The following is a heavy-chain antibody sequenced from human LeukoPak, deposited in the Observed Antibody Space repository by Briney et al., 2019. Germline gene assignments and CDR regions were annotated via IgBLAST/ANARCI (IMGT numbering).Heavy chain of an antibody. J-gene: IGHJ5*02. CDR1: GGSFSGYY. CDR3: ARVDCDFWSGYYWFDP. D-gene: IGHD3-3*01. CDR2: INHSGST. Sequence: SETLSLTCAVYGGSFSGYYWSWIRQPPGKGLEWIGEINHSGSTNYNPSLKSRVTISVDTSKNQFSLKLSSVTAADTAVYYCARVDCDFWSGYYWFDPWGQGTLVTVSS. V-gene: IGHV4-34*01.